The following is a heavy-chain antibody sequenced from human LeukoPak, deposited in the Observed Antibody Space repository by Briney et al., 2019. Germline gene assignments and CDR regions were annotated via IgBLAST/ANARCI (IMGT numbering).Heavy chain of an antibody. J-gene: IGHJ4*02. CDR3: ARDGGYSYGLFDY. V-gene: IGHV4-30-4*02. CDR1: GGSISSGDYY. CDR2: IYYSGST. D-gene: IGHD5-18*01. Sequence: SETLFLTCTVSGGSISSGDYYWSWIRQPPGQGLEWFGYIYYSGSTYYNPSLKSRVTISVDTSKNQFSLKLSSVTAADTAVYYCARDGGYSYGLFDYWGQGTLVTVSS.